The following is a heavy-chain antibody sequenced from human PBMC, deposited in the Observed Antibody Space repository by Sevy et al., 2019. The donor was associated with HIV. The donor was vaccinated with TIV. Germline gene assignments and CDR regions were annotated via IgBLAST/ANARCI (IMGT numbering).Heavy chain of an antibody. D-gene: IGHD6-13*01. Sequence: GGSLRLSCVASGFTFSRFGMTWVRQVPGKGLEWVSTVSGVVIPHTTQTTYYADSVKGRFTISRDNSKDSLFMQMNSLRAEDTAVYFCAKGRQLVSGRFGTYFDSWGQGILVTVSS. CDR3: AKGRQLVSGRFGTYFDS. CDR2: VSGVVIPHTTQTT. CDR1: GFTFSRFG. J-gene: IGHJ4*02. V-gene: IGHV3-23*01.